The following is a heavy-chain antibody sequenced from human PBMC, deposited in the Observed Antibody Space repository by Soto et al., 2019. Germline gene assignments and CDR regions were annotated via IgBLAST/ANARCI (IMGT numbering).Heavy chain of an antibody. CDR2: IYYSGST. J-gene: IGHJ6*02. CDR1: GGSISSGGYY. CDR3: ARVVVAANYYYYYGMDV. Sequence: QVQLQESGPGLVKPSQTLSLTCTVSGGSISSGGYYWSWIRQHPGKGLEWIGYIYYSGSTYYNPXLKSRVTISVXXSXNXXSLKLSSVTAADTAVYYCARVVVAANYYYYYGMDVWGQGTTVTVSS. V-gene: IGHV4-31*03. D-gene: IGHD2-15*01.